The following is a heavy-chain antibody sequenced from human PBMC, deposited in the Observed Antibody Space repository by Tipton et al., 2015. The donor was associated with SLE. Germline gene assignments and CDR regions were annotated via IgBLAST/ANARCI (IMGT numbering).Heavy chain of an antibody. D-gene: IGHD5-12*01. CDR3: ARRARHHYYNMDV. CDR1: GDSIFSSCYY. Sequence: LRLSCTVSGDSIFSSCYYWGWIRQPPGKGLEWIGNIYYSGSTDYNPSLKSRVTMSMDTSRNQFSLRLSSVTAADTAMYYCARRARHHYYNMDVWGQGTTVTVSS. V-gene: IGHV4-39*07. J-gene: IGHJ6*02. CDR2: IYYSGST.